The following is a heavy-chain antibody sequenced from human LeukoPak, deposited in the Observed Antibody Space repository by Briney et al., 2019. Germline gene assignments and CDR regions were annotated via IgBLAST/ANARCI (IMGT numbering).Heavy chain of an antibody. D-gene: IGHD3-10*01. Sequence: ASVKVSCKASGYTFTGYYMHWVRQAPGQGLEWMGWINPNSGGTNYAQKFQGRATMTRDTSISTAYMELSRLRSDDTAVYYCARAARPITMVRGVIITGFDPWGQGTLVTVSS. CDR1: GYTFTGYY. J-gene: IGHJ5*02. V-gene: IGHV1-2*02. CDR3: ARAARPITMVRGVIITGFDP. CDR2: INPNSGGT.